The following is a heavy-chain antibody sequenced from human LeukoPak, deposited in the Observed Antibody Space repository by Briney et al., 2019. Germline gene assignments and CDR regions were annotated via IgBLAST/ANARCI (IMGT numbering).Heavy chain of an antibody. Sequence: PGGSLRLSCAASGFTFSSHWMHWVRQAPGKGLVWVSRINSDGSSISYADSVKGRFTISRDNAKNTLYLQMSGLRVEDTAVYHCASDSPYYGMDVWGQGTTVTVSS. CDR2: INSDGSSI. V-gene: IGHV3-74*01. CDR3: ASDSPYYGMDV. J-gene: IGHJ6*02. CDR1: GFTFSSHW.